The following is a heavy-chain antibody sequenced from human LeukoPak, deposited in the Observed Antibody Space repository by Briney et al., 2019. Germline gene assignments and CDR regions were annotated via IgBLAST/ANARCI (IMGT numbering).Heavy chain of an antibody. Sequence: PSETLSLTCTVSGGSISSSSYYWGWIRQPPGKGLEWIGSIYYSGSTYYNPSLKSRVTISVDTSKNQFSLKLSSVTAADTAVYYCARAHYDSSGYYHDWWGQGTLVTVSS. J-gene: IGHJ4*02. CDR2: IYYSGST. V-gene: IGHV4-39*07. CDR1: GGSISSSSYY. CDR3: ARAHYDSSGYYHDW. D-gene: IGHD3-22*01.